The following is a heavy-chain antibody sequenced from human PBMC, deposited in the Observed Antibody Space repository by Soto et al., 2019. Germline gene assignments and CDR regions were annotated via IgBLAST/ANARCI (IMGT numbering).Heavy chain of an antibody. CDR2: VSGNNGAS. Sequence: ASVKVSCKASGYTSADFGISWVRQAPGQGLEWMGWVSGNNGASNPAPKVQGRITMTLDTSTGVSYMALRSLRSDDTAIYYCVRDQKYFRVNGNWFDSWGQGTLVTVSS. V-gene: IGHV1-18*04. CDR3: VRDQKYFRVNGNWFDS. D-gene: IGHD2-2*01. J-gene: IGHJ5*01. CDR1: GYTSADFG.